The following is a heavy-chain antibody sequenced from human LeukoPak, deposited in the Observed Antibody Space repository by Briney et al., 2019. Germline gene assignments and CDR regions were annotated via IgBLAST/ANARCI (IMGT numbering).Heavy chain of an antibody. V-gene: IGHV3-7*03. J-gene: IGHJ4*02. D-gene: IGHD3-22*01. CDR1: GFSFSTYW. Sequence: GGSLRLSCAASGFSFSTYWMGWVRQAPGTGLEWVANIKQDGSVKYYVDSVKGRFTVSRDNAKNSLYVQINSLRVEDTAVYYCARVGYYGDGFDYWGQGTLVTVSS. CDR2: IKQDGSVK. CDR3: ARVGYYGDGFDY.